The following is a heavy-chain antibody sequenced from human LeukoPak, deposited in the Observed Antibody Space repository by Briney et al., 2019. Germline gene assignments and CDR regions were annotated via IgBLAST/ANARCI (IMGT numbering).Heavy chain of an antibody. CDR2: ISWDGGST. D-gene: IGHD1-26*01. V-gene: IGHV3-43*01. Sequence: GGSLRLSCAASGFTVSSNYMSWVRQAPGKGLEWVSLISWDGGSTYYADSVKGRFTISRDNSKNSLYLQMNSLRTEDTALYYCAGGEGADYWGQGTLVTVSS. CDR3: AGGEGADY. J-gene: IGHJ4*02. CDR1: GFTVSSNY.